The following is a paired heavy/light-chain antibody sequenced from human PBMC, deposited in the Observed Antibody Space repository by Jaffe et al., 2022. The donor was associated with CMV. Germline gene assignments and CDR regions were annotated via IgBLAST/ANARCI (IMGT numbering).Heavy chain of an antibody. V-gene: IGHV3-21*02. CDR3: ARGGGYGGYYYYYMDV. CDR1: GSTFSNYE. CDR2: ISSSSSYV. J-gene: IGHJ6*03. Sequence: EVQLVESGGGLVKPGGSLRLSCVDSGSTFSNYEMNWVRQAPGKGLEWVSSISSSSSYVYYADSMKGRITISRDNAKNSLYLQLNSLRVEDTAVYYCARGGGYGGYYYYYMDVWGKGTTVTVSS. D-gene: IGHD4-17*01.
Light chain of an antibody. CDR1: YSISGW. CDR2: KAS. J-gene: IGKJ1*01. V-gene: IGKV1-5*03. Sequence: DIQMTQSPSTLSASVGDRVTITCRASYSISGWLAWYQQKPGKAPKLLIYKASSLESGVPSRFSGSGSGTEFSLTISSLQPDDFATYYCQQYNGPVTFGQGTKVEIK. CDR3: QQYNGPVT.